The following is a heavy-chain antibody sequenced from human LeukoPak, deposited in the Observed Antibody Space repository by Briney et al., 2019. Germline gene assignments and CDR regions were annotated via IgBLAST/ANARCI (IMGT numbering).Heavy chain of an antibody. CDR3: ARTGYSSSWYDYYYYGMDV. D-gene: IGHD6-13*01. V-gene: IGHV3-7*02. J-gene: IGHJ6*02. Sequence: QSGGSLRLSCAASGFTFSSYWMSWVSQAPGKGLEWVANIKQDGSEKYYVDSVKGRFTISRDNAKNSLYLQMNSLRAEDTAVYYCARTGYSSSWYDYYYYGMDVWGQGTTVTVSS. CDR1: GFTFSSYW. CDR2: IKQDGSEK.